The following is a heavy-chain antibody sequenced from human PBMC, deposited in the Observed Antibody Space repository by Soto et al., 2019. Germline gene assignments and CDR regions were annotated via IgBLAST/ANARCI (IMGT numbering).Heavy chain of an antibody. CDR3: ARERANFGDLEY. J-gene: IGHJ4*02. CDR1: GGSISSYY. CDR2: IYTSGTT. Sequence: SETLSLTCTVSGGSISSYYWTWIRQPAGKGLEWIGRIYTSGTTNYNPSLRSRVTMSVDTSKSQFSPRLSSVTAADTALYYCARERANFGDLEYWGQGALVTVSS. D-gene: IGHD4-17*01. V-gene: IGHV4-4*07.